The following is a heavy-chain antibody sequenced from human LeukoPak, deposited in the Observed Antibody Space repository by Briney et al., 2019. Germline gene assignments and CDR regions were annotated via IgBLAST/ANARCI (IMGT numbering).Heavy chain of an antibody. CDR2: IGTYGGDT. Sequence: ASVKVSCKATSRISWVRQAPGQGLEWMGWIGTYGGDTYYAQKFQGRITVTTDTSTSTVYMELRNLRSDDTAVYYCARDLWNFYVDSGYNRDFDSWGQGTLVTVSS. CDR1: TSR. V-gene: IGHV1-18*01. J-gene: IGHJ5*01. D-gene: IGHD3-22*01. CDR3: ARDLWNFYVDSGYNRDFDS.